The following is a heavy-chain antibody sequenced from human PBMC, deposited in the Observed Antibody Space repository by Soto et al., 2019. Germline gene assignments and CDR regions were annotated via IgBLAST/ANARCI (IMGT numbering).Heavy chain of an antibody. D-gene: IGHD5-12*01. V-gene: IGHV4-59*01. CDR2: IYYSGST. J-gene: IGHJ4*02. CDR1: GGSISSYY. CDR3: ARGYSGYDYEGYFDY. Sequence: SETLSLTCTVSGGSISSYYWSWIRQPPGKGLEWIGYIYYSGSTNYNPSLKSRVTISVDTSKNQFSLKLSSVTAADTAVYYCARGYSGYDYEGYFDYWGQGTLVTVSS.